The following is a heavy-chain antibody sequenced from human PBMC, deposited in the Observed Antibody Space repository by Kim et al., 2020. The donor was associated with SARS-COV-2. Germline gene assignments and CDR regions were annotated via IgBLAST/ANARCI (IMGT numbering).Heavy chain of an antibody. Sequence: DSVKDRFTNSRDNAKNSLYLQMNSLRAEDTALYYCANDGDIVATISHMDVWGQGTTVTVSS. V-gene: IGHV3-9*01. J-gene: IGHJ6*02. CDR3: ANDGDIVATISHMDV. D-gene: IGHD5-12*01.